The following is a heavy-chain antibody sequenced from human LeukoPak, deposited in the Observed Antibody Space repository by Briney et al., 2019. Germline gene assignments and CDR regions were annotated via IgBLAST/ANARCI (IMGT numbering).Heavy chain of an antibody. CDR2: ISGSGGST. CDR1: GFTFSSYA. Sequence: PGGSLRLSCAASGFTFSSYAMSWVRQAPGKGLEWVSAISGSGGSTYYADSVKGRFTISRDDSKNTLYLQMNSLRAEDTAVYYCAKDLILSPAGDYWGQGTLVTVSS. V-gene: IGHV3-23*01. CDR3: AKDLILSPAGDY. D-gene: IGHD2-15*01. J-gene: IGHJ4*02.